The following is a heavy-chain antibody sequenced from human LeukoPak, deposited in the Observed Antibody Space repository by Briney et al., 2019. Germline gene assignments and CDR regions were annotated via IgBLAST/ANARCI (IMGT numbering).Heavy chain of an antibody. J-gene: IGHJ2*01. CDR3: AREYSSSWYGYFDL. D-gene: IGHD6-13*01. V-gene: IGHV5-51*01. Sequence: GESLKISCKGSGYRFTSYWIGWVRQMPGKGLGWMGIIYPGDSDTRSSPSFQGQVTISVDKSISTAYLQWNSLKASDTGMYYCAREYSSSWYGYFDLWGRGTLVTVSS. CDR1: GYRFTSYW. CDR2: IYPGDSDT.